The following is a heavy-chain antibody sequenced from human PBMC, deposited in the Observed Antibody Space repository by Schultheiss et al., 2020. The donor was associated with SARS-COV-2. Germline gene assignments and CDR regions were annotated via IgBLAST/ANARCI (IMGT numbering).Heavy chain of an antibody. CDR2: IIPVFDTT. J-gene: IGHJ4*02. Sequence: SVKVSCKASGGTFSSYAISWVRQAPGQGLEWMGGIIPVFDTTKYAQEFQGRVTITADKSTSTAYMELSSLRSEDTAVYYCAEGVGANRNLDYWGQGTLVTVSS. D-gene: IGHD1-26*01. CDR3: AEGVGANRNLDY. CDR1: GGTFSSYA. V-gene: IGHV1-69*06.